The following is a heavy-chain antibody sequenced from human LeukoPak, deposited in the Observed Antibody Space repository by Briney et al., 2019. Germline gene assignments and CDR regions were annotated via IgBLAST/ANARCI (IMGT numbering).Heavy chain of an antibody. V-gene: IGHV4-30-2*01. D-gene: IGHD3-10*01. CDR2: IFHTGST. J-gene: IGHJ5*02. CDR1: GDSISSGGYA. Sequence: PSETLSLTCAVSGDSISSGGYAWSWIRQPPGKGLEWIGYIFHTGSTFYNPSLKSRVAISVDNSKNQFSLRLSSVTAADTAVYYCARELWFANAPGSWLDPWGQGTVVTIST. CDR3: ARELWFANAPGSWLDP.